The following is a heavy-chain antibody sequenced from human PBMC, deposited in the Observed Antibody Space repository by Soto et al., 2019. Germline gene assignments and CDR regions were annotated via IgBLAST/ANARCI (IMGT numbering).Heavy chain of an antibody. D-gene: IGHD2-2*03. CDR2: ISGSGGST. CDR1: GFTFSSYA. CDR3: AKDLDIVVVRGMDV. Sequence: GGSLRLSCAASGFTFSSYAMSWVRQAPGKGLEWVSAISGSGGSTYYADSVKGRFTISRDNSKNTLYLQMNSLRAEDTAVYYCAKDLDIVVVRGMDVWGQGTTVTVSS. V-gene: IGHV3-23*01. J-gene: IGHJ6*02.